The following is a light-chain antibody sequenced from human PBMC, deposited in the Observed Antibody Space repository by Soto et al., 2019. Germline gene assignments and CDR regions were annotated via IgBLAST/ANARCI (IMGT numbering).Light chain of an antibody. CDR2: GTS. CDR3: LQDYIYPYT. J-gene: IGKJ2*01. CDR1: QDIRND. V-gene: IGKV1-6*01. Sequence: AIQMTQSPSSLSVSVGDRVTITCRASQDIRNDLGWYQQKPGKAPKLLIYGTSNLQSGVPSRFSGCGSGTDFTLTISSLQPEDFAIYYCLQDYIYPYTFGQGTKVDIK.